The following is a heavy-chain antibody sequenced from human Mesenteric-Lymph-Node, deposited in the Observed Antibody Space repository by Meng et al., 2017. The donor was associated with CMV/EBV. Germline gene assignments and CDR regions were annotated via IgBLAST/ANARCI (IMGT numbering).Heavy chain of an antibody. V-gene: IGHV4-4*02. Sequence: CAVPGGSISSNHWWSWVRQPPGKGLEWIGEIYHSGTTNYNTSLKSRVTISVDKSKNQFSLKLSSVTAADTAVYYCTREREDSGTYFDYWGQGTLVTVSS. CDR3: TREREDSGTYFDY. J-gene: IGHJ4*02. CDR2: IYHSGTT. D-gene: IGHD3-10*01. CDR1: GGSISSNHW.